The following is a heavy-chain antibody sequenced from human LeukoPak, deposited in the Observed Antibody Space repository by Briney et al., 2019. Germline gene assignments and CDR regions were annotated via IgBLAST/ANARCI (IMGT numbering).Heavy chain of an antibody. CDR3: AKDMGYSSSWYGFDY. D-gene: IGHD6-13*01. CDR2: IRYDGSNK. V-gene: IGHV3-30*02. J-gene: IGHJ4*02. CDR1: GFTFSSYG. Sequence: PGGSLRLSCAASGFTFSSYGMHWVRQAPGKGLEWVAFIRYDGSNKYYADSVKGRFTISRDNSKNTLYLQMNSLRAEDTAVYYCAKDMGYSSSWYGFDYWGQGTLVTVSS.